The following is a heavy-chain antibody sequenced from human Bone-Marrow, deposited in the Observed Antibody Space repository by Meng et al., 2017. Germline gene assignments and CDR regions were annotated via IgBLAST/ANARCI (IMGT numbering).Heavy chain of an antibody. Sequence: GESLKISCAASGFTFSSYWMSWVRQAPGKGLEWVANIKQDGSEKYYVDSVKGRFTISRDNAKNSLYLQMNSLRAEDTAVYYCAREVPYVAIDYWGQGTLVTVSS. CDR1: GFTFSSYW. CDR3: AREVPYVAIDY. V-gene: IGHV3-7*01. D-gene: IGHD2-15*01. J-gene: IGHJ4*02. CDR2: IKQDGSEK.